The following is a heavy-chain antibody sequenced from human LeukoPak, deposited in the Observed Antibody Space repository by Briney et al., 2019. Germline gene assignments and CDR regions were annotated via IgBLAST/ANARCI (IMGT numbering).Heavy chain of an antibody. V-gene: IGHV4-38-2*02. CDR1: GYSISSGYY. D-gene: IGHD6-13*01. Sequence: SETLSLTCTVSGYSISSGYYWGWIRQPPGKGLEWIGSIYHSGSTYYNPSLKSRVTISVDTSKNQFSLKPSSVTAADTAVYYCARGPMAAAAYYFDYWGQGTLVTVSS. CDR3: ARGPMAAAAYYFDY. J-gene: IGHJ4*02. CDR2: IYHSGST.